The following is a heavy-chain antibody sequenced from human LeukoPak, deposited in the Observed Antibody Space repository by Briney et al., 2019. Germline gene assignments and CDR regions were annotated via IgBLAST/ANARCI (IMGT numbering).Heavy chain of an antibody. CDR1: GYTLTELS. CDR3: ARLYKYAWSFDY. V-gene: IGHV1-24*01. J-gene: IGHJ4*02. Sequence: ASVTVSCKVSGYTLTELSMHWVRQAPGKGLEWMGGFDPEDGETIYAPKFQGRVTMTEVTSTDTAYMELSSLRSEDTAVYYCARLYKYAWSFDYWGQGTLVTVSS. D-gene: IGHD2-2*01. CDR2: FDPEDGET.